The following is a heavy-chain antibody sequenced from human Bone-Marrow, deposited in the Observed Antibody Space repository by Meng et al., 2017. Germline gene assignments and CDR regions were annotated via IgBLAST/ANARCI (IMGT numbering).Heavy chain of an antibody. CDR2: TYYRSKWYN. CDR1: GDSVPSNSAV. J-gene: IGHJ5*02. CDR3: ARQLELRGNWFDP. Sequence: SETLSLTCAISGDSVPSNSAVWNWIRQSPSRGLEWLGRTYYRSKWYNDYAVSVKSRITINPDTSKNQFSLQLNSVTPEDTAVYYCARQLELRGNWFDPWGQGTLVTVSS. D-gene: IGHD1-7*01. V-gene: IGHV6-1*01.